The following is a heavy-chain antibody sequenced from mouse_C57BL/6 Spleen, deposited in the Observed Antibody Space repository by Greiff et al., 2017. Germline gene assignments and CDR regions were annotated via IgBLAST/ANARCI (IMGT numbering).Heavy chain of an antibody. CDR1: GFTFTDYY. V-gene: IGHV7-3*01. Sequence: EVKVVESGGGLVQPGGSLSLSCAASGFTFTDYYMSWVRQPPGKALEWLGFIRNKANGYTTAYSASVKGRFSIPRDNSQSFLYLQMNALRAEDSATYYCARFLGPYYCDYWGQGTTLTVSS. J-gene: IGHJ2*01. CDR2: IRNKANGYTT. CDR3: ARFLGPYYCDY. D-gene: IGHD4-1*01.